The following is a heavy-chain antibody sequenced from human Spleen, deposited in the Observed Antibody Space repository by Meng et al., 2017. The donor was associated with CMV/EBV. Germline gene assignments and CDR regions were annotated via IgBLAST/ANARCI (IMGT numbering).Heavy chain of an antibody. CDR1: GFTFSVYE. CDR3: ARDFAGSWVGSNYFDY. CDR2: ISGAANNK. Sequence: GESLKISCAASGFTFSVYEMNWVRQAPGRGLEWISYISGAANNKYYADSVKGRFTISRDNAKNSLYLQMNSLRAEDTAVYYCARDFAGSWVGSNYFDYWGQGTLVTVSS. V-gene: IGHV3-48*03. J-gene: IGHJ4*02. D-gene: IGHD2-2*01.